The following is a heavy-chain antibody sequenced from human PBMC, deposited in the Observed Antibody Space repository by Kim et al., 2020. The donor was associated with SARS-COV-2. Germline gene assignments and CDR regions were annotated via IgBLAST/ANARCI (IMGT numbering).Heavy chain of an antibody. J-gene: IGHJ6*02. CDR2: IKSKTDGGTT. V-gene: IGHV3-15*01. Sequence: GGSLRLSCAASGFTFSNAWMSWVRQAPGKGLEWVGRIKSKTDGGTTDYAAPVKGRFTISRDDSKNTLYLQMNSLKTEDTAVYYCTTERWGPGTGGWLFLAGDYGMDVWGQGTTVTVSS. CDR3: TTERWGPGTGGWLFLAGDYGMDV. D-gene: IGHD3-9*01. CDR1: GFTFSNAW.